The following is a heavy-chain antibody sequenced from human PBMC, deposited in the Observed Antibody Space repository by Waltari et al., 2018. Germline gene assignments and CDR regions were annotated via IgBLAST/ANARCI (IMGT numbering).Heavy chain of an antibody. CDR2: IKRSADGGAA. J-gene: IGHJ5*02. V-gene: IGHV3-15*01. Sequence: EVQLVESGGGLVKPGGSLRLSCAASGFNFFDTWMTWVRQALGKGLEWVGRIKRSADGGAAEYAPPVNGRFIISRDDSTSTLYLQMNSLKSEDTAVYYCITDPANAYVRWFDPWGQGTLVTVSS. CDR1: GFNFFDTW. D-gene: IGHD2-2*01. CDR3: ITDPANAYVRWFDP.